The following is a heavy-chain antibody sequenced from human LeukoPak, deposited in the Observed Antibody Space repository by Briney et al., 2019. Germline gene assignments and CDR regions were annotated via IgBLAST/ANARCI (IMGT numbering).Heavy chain of an antibody. V-gene: IGHV3-30*02. CDR3: AKDEIFGSSWTFDY. CDR1: GFTFSSYG. CDR2: IRNDGTTK. Sequence: GGSLRLSCVASGFTFSSYGMHWVRQAPGKGLEWVAFIRNDGTTKYYADSVKGRLTSSRDNSKNTLYLQMNSLRAEDTAVYYCAKDEIFGSSWTFDYWGQGTLVTVSS. D-gene: IGHD6-13*01. J-gene: IGHJ4*02.